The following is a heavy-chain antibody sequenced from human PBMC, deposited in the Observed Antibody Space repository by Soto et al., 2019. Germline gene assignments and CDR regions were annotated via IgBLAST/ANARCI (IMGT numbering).Heavy chain of an antibody. Sequence: PGGSLRLSCATSGFTFSSYEINWVRQAPGKGLEWVSYISSSGNTIYYADSVKGRFTISRDNAKNSLYLQMNSLRAEDTAVYYCARVRYCSSSSCNKIFDNWAQGTLVIVSS. V-gene: IGHV3-48*03. CDR3: ARVRYCSSSSCNKIFDN. J-gene: IGHJ4*02. D-gene: IGHD2-2*02. CDR2: ISSSGNTI. CDR1: GFTFSSYE.